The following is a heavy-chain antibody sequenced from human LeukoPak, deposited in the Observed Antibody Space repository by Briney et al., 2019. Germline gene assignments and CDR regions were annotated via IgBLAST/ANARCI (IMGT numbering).Heavy chain of an antibody. CDR1: GFTFSSYG. CDR3: ARGSTTMVYYDYYYMDV. CDR2: ISYDGKNK. J-gene: IGHJ6*03. V-gene: IGHV3-30*03. D-gene: IGHD5-18*01. Sequence: QPGGSLRLSCAASGFTFSSYGMHWVRQAPGKGLEWVAVISYDGKNKYYADSVKGRFTISRDSSRSTVWLQLNSLRPEDTAVYYCARGSTTMVYYDYYYMDVWGKGTTVTVSS.